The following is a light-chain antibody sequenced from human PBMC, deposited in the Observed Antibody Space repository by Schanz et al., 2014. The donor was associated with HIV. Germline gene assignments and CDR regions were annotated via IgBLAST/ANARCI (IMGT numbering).Light chain of an antibody. CDR1: ESVSSRY. J-gene: IGKJ2*01. CDR2: GAS. V-gene: IGKV3-20*01. CDR3: QQYNNWHT. Sequence: IVLTQSPGTLSLSLGERATLSCRASESVSSRYLAWYQQKPGQAPRLLIYGASSRATGIPDRFSGSGSGTEFTLTISSLQSEDFAVYFCQQYNNWHTFGQGTKLEIK.